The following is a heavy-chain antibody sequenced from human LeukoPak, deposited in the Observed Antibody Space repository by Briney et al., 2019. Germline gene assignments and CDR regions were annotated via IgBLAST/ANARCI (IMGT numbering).Heavy chain of an antibody. CDR2: IYYRSNMYN. CDR1: GDILSSNSAG. CDR3: ARGGLVRGTINSLIAFDI. J-gene: IGHJ3*02. D-gene: IGHD3-10*01. Sequence: SQTLSPTCALSGDILSSNSAGWDWLRQSPSRGLEWLARIYYRSNMYNDYAVSLRSRISINRDTSKKSFCLWLISVRPEYTAGYYCARGGLVRGTINSLIAFDIWGQGTIVTVSS. V-gene: IGHV6-1*01.